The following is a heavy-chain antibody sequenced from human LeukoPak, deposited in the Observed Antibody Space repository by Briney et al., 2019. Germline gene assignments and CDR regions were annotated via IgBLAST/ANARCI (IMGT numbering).Heavy chain of an antibody. J-gene: IGHJ6*03. CDR2: MNPNSGNT. Sequence: WASVKVSCKASGYTFTSYDINWVRQATGQGLEWMGWMNPNSGNTGYAQKFQGRVTMTRNTSISTAYMELSSLRSEDTAVYYCARGVGGSGSYYKDYYYYYMDVWGKGTTVTISS. V-gene: IGHV1-8*01. CDR1: GYTFTSYD. D-gene: IGHD3-10*01. CDR3: ARGVGGSGSYYKDYYYYYMDV.